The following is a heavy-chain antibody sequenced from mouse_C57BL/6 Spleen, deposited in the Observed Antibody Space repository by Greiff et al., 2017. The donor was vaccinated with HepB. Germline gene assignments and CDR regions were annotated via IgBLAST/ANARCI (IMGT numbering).Heavy chain of an antibody. V-gene: IGHV1-81*01. J-gene: IGHJ4*01. CDR2: IYPRSGNT. CDR1: GYTFTSYG. D-gene: IGHD2-4*01. Sequence: QVQLQQSGAELARPGASVKLSCKASGYTFTSYGISWVKQRTGKGLEWIGEIYPRSGNTYYNEKLKGKATLTADKSSSTAYMELRSLTSDDSAVYFCARSAYYDYDGAMDYWGQGTLVTVSS. CDR3: ARSAYYDYDGAMDY.